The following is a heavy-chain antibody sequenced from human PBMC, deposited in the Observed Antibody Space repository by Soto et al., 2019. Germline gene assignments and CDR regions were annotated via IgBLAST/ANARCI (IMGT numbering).Heavy chain of an antibody. Sequence: SETLSLTCTVSGGSISSYYWSWIRQPPGKGLEWIGYIYYSGSTNYNPSLKSRVTISVEPSKKQFSLKLSSVTAAETAVYYCERDRARNNWFDPWGQGTLVTVS. CDR1: GGSISSYY. V-gene: IGHV4-59*01. J-gene: IGHJ5*02. CDR3: ERDRARNNWFDP. CDR2: IYYSGST.